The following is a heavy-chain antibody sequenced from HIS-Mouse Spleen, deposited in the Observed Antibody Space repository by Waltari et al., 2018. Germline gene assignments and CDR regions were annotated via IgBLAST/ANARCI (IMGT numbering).Heavy chain of an antibody. D-gene: IGHD3-10*01. CDR1: GGSISSSSYY. Sequence: QLQLQESGPGLVKPSETLSLTCTVSGGSISSSSYYWGWIRQPPGKGLGWIGSIYYSGRNHHNPSLTSRVTLSGETSKNQLSLKLSAVTAADTAVYYWAREFGLLHPIASRDYDAFDIWGQGTMVTVSS. CDR2: IYYSGRN. V-gene: IGHV4-39*07. J-gene: IGHJ3*02. CDR3: AREFGLLHPIASRDYDAFDI.